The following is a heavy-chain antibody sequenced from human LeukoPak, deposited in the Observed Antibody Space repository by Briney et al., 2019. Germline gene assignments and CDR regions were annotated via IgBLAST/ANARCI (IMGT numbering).Heavy chain of an antibody. D-gene: IGHD3-10*01. V-gene: IGHV4-38-2*02. CDR1: GYSISSGYY. CDR2: IYHSGST. Sequence: KPSETLSLTCTVSGYSISSGYYWGWIRQPPGKGLEWIGSIYHSGSTYYNPSLKSRVTISVDTSKNQFSLKLSSVTAADTAVYYCARDGLWYGSGRTSILGLHYYYYMDVWGKGTTVTVSS. CDR3: ARDGLWYGSGRTSILGLHYYYYMDV. J-gene: IGHJ6*03.